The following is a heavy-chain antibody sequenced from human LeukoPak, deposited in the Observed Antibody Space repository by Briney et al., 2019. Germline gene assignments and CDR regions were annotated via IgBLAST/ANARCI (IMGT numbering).Heavy chain of an antibody. J-gene: IGHJ4*02. CDR3: AKDVVVVPTATHFDY. Sequence: GGSLRLSCVASGFTFNSYNMNWVRQAPGKXXXXXXXISGSAGSTXXXXXXXXXXXISRDNSKXTXYLQMNSLRAEDTAVYFCAKDVVVVPTATHFDYWGQGTLVTVSS. CDR1: GFTFNSYN. D-gene: IGHD2-2*01. CDR2: ISGSAGST. V-gene: IGHV3-23*01.